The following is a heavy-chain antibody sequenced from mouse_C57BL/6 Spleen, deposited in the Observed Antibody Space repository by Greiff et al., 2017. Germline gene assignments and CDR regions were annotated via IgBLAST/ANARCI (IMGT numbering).Heavy chain of an antibody. CDR2: IYPRSGNT. CDR3: AGYGSSYDYAMDY. D-gene: IGHD1-1*01. V-gene: IGHV1-81*01. Sequence: QVQLQQSGAELARPGASVTLSCKASGYTFTSYGISWVKQRTGQGLEWIGEIYPRSGNTYYNEKFKGKATLTADKSSSTAYMELSSLTSEDSAVYFCAGYGSSYDYAMDYWGQGTSVTVSS. J-gene: IGHJ4*01. CDR1: GYTFTSYG.